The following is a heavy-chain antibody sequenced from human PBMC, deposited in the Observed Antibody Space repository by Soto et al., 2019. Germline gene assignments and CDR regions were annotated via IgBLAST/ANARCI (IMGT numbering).Heavy chain of an antibody. Sequence: GALRLSCAASGFTFSSYAMSWVRQAPGKGLEWVSAISGSGGSTYYADSVKGRFTISRDNSKNTLYLQMNSLGAEDTAVYYCGCYWNDRRLDYWGQGTLVTVSS. CDR1: GFTFSSYA. CDR2: ISGSGGST. J-gene: IGHJ4*02. D-gene: IGHD1-1*01. CDR3: GCYWNDRRLDY. V-gene: IGHV3-23*01.